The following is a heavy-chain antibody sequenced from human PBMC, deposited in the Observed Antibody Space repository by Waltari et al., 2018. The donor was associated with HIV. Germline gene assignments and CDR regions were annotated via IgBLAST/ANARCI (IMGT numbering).Heavy chain of an antibody. CDR3: AKDLTTLLRGGGLDP. CDR1: GFTFSESA. J-gene: IGHJ5*02. V-gene: IGHV3-30*18. D-gene: IGHD3-10*01. CDR2: IPSDGSRK. Sequence: QVHLVESGGGVVQSGRSLRLSCATSGFTFSESAMHWVRQAPGNVLEWRAIIPSDGSRKFCRESGKGRFIISRDQSKKTLYLQSNSLRPDDTAVYYCAKDLTTLLRGGGLDPWGQGTLVTVSS.